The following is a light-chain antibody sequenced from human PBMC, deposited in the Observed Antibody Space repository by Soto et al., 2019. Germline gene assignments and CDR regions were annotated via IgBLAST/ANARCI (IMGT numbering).Light chain of an antibody. Sequence: TQSPSSLPASVGDRVTITCRASQSITNYLSWYQQRPGKAPKLLIHAASNLQSGVPSRFSGSGSETDFSLTISSLQPEDFATYYCQQSYSAPRTFGQGTKVEIK. J-gene: IGKJ2*01. CDR3: QQSYSAPRT. CDR1: QSITNY. V-gene: IGKV1-39*01. CDR2: AAS.